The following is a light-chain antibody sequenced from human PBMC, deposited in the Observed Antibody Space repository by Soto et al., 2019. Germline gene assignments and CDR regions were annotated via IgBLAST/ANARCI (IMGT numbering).Light chain of an antibody. Sequence: EIMLKQSPGTLSFSTGEKATLSCRVNQSLRRSHLAWYRQKPGQAPRLLIYDASNRATGIPDRVSGSGSGTDFTLTISGLEPEDFAVYYCQHYGGSPPITFGQGTRLEIK. J-gene: IGKJ5*01. CDR3: QHYGGSPPIT. CDR2: DAS. CDR1: QSLRRSH. V-gene: IGKV3-20*01.